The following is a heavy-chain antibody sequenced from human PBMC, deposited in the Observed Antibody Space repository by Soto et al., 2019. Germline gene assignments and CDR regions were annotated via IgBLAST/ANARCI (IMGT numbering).Heavy chain of an antibody. D-gene: IGHD3-16*02. CDR1: GGSVSSGSYY. CDR2: IYYSGST. Sequence: QVQLQESGPGLVKPSETLSLTCTVSGGSVSSGSYYWSWIRQPPVKGLEWIGYIYYSGSTNYNPSLKSRVTISVDTSKNQFSLKLSSVTAADTAVYYCASAYVWGSYRIDYWGQGTLVTVSS. J-gene: IGHJ4*02. CDR3: ASAYVWGSYRIDY. V-gene: IGHV4-61*01.